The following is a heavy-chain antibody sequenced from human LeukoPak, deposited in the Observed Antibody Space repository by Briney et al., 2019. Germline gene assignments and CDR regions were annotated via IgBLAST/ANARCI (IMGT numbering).Heavy chain of an antibody. CDR1: GYTFTGYY. Sequence: ASVEVSCKASGYTFTGYYMHWVRQAPGQGLEWMGWINPNSGGTNYAQKFQGRVTMTRDTSISTAYMELSRLRSDDTAVYYCARLGDIVATIGYFQHWGQGTLVTVSS. V-gene: IGHV1-2*02. J-gene: IGHJ1*01. CDR3: ARLGDIVATIGYFQH. CDR2: INPNSGGT. D-gene: IGHD5-12*01.